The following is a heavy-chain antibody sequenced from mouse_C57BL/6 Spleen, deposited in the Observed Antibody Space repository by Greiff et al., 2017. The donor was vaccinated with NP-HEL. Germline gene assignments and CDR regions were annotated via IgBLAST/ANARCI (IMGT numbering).Heavy chain of an antibody. V-gene: IGHV1-82*01. D-gene: IGHD1-1*01. CDR2: IYPGDGDT. CDR3: ARWDYGSNYGCWYFDD. J-gene: IGHJ1*03. CDR1: GYAFSSSW. Sequence: QVHVKQSGPELVKPGASVKISCKASGYAFSSSWMNWVKQRPGKGLEWIGRIYPGDGDTNYNGKFKGKATLTADKSSSTAYMQLSSLTSENSAVYVCARWDYGSNYGCWYFDDWGTGTTVTVSS.